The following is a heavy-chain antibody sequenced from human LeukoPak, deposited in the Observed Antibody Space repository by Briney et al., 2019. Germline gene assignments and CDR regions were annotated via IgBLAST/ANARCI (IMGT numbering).Heavy chain of an antibody. V-gene: IGHV1-18*04. D-gene: IGHD2-2*01. J-gene: IGHJ5*01. CDR3: ARARLVRGWFDS. Sequence: ASVKVSCKASGYTFTSYGINWVRQASGQGLEWMGWISAYNGNTNYAQKYQGRVTMTTDTSTSTAYMEVRSLRSDDTAVYYCARARLVRGWFDSWGQGTLVTVSS. CDR2: ISAYNGNT. CDR1: GYTFTSYG.